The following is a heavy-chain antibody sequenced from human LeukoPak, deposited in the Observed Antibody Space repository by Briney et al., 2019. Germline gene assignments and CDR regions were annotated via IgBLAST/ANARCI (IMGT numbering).Heavy chain of an antibody. CDR1: GFTFSDSA. V-gene: IGHV3-66*01. Sequence: GGSLRLSCAASGFTFSDSAIHWVRQASGKGLECVSVIYSGGTTSYADSVKGRFIISRDNSKNTLYLQMNSLRAEDTAVYYCASPRFGGAFTYWGQGTLVTVSS. D-gene: IGHD3-16*01. CDR3: ASPRFGGAFTY. J-gene: IGHJ4*02. CDR2: IYSGGTT.